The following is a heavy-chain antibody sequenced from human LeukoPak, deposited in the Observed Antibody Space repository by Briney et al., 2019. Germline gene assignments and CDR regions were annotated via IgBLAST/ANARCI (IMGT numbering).Heavy chain of an antibody. CDR1: AFSLSAYN. CDR3: VGDRGTYRPIDY. J-gene: IGHJ4*02. D-gene: IGHD1-26*01. V-gene: IGHV3-21*04. Sequence: RPGGSLRLSCAASAFSLSAYNMNWVRQAPGKGLEWVSSISYTGTYIYYADSVKGRFTISRDNAQNSLYLQMNSLRAEDTAIYYCVGDRGTYRPIDYWGQGTLVTVSS. CDR2: ISYTGTYI.